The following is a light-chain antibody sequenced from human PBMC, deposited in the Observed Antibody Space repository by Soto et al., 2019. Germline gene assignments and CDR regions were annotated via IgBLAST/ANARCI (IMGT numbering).Light chain of an antibody. V-gene: IGLV2-23*01. J-gene: IGLJ2*01. CDR1: NNDVANYNL. CDR3: CSYAGSRSWV. Sequence: QSALTQPACVSGSPGQSITISCAGTNNDVANYNLVSWYQQHPGKAPKLRIYEGSKRPSGVSNRFSGSKSANTASLTISGLQAEDEADYYCCSYAGSRSWVFGGGTQLTVL. CDR2: EGS.